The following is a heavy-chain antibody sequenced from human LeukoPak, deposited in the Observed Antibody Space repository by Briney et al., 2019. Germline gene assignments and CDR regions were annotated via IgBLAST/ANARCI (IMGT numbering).Heavy chain of an antibody. CDR2: IIPILGTA. CDR3: ARRRSYYDYVWPDAFDI. Sequence: GAAVKVSCKASGGTFISYAISWVRQAPGQGLEWMGGIIPILGTANYAQKFQGRVTITADKSTSTAYMELSSLRSEDTAVYYCARRRSYYDYVWPDAFDIWGQGTMVTVSS. CDR1: GGTFISYA. D-gene: IGHD3-16*01. J-gene: IGHJ3*02. V-gene: IGHV1-69*06.